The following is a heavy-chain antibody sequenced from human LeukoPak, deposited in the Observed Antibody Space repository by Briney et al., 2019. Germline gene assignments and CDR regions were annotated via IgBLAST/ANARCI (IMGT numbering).Heavy chain of an antibody. J-gene: IGHJ4*02. V-gene: IGHV3-48*01. CDR2: ISSSSSTI. CDR3: ARDDIVLMVYAPDY. D-gene: IGHD2-8*01. Sequence: GGSLRLSCAASGFTFSSYSMNWVRQAPGKGLEWVSYISSSSSTIYYADSVKGRFTISRDNAKNSLYLQMNSLRAEDTAVYYCARDDIVLMVYAPDYWGQGTLVTVSS. CDR1: GFTFSSYS.